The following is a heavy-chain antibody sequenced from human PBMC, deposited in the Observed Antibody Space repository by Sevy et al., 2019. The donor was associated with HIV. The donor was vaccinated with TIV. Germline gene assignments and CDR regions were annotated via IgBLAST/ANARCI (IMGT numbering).Heavy chain of an antibody. D-gene: IGHD2-2*02. J-gene: IGHJ6*02. V-gene: IGHV1-69*13. Sequence: ASVKVSCKASGGTFSSYAISWVRQAPGQGLEWMGGIIPIFGTANYAQKFQGRVTITADESTSTAYMELSSLRSEDTAVYYCARVSPAAIGSGWRVYYYYGMDVWGQGTTVTVSS. CDR1: GGTFSSYA. CDR2: IIPIFGTA. CDR3: ARVSPAAIGSGWRVYYYYGMDV.